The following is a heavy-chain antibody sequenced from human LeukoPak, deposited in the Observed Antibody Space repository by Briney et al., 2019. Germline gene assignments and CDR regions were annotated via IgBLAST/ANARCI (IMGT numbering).Heavy chain of an antibody. J-gene: IGHJ4*02. Sequence: GESLKISCKGSGYSFTSYWIGWVRQMPGKGLEWMGIIYPGDSDTRYSPSFQGQVTISADKSISTAYLQWSSLKASDTAMYYCARGESITISGMVSGGYFDYWGQGTLVTVSS. CDR3: ARGESITISGMVSGGYFDY. D-gene: IGHD3-3*01. CDR1: GYSFTSYW. CDR2: IYPGDSDT. V-gene: IGHV5-51*01.